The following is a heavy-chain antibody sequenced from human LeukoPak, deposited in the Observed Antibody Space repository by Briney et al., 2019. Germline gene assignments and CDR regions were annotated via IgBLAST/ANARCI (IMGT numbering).Heavy chain of an antibody. CDR1: GGSISSGSYY. CDR2: IYTSGST. Sequence: PSQTLSLTCTVSGGSISSGSYYWGWIRQPAGTGLEWIGRIYTSGSTNYNPSLKSRVTISVDTSKNQFSLKLSSVTAADTAVYYCARDYKRYSYYYYGMDVWGQGTTVTVSS. D-gene: IGHD2-21*01. V-gene: IGHV4-61*02. CDR3: ARDYKRYSYYYYGMDV. J-gene: IGHJ6*02.